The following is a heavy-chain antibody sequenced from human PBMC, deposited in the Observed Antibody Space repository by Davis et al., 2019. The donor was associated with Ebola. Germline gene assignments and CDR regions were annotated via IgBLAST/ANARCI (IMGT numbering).Heavy chain of an antibody. CDR2: ISSNGGST. V-gene: IGHV3-64*01. J-gene: IGHJ4*02. CDR1: GFPFSSYA. CDR3: ERGVSVDY. Sequence: PGGSLRLSCAASGFPFSSYAMHWVRQAPGKGLEYVSAISSNGGSTYYANSVKGRFTISRDNSKNTLYLQMGSLRAEDMAVYYCERGVSVDYWGQGTLVTVSS.